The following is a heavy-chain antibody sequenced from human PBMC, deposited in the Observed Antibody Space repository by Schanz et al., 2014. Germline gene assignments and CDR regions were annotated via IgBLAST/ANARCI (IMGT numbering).Heavy chain of an antibody. D-gene: IGHD6-13*01. V-gene: IGHV3-11*05. J-gene: IGHJ4*01. CDR3: AREQIMAAAGVVDY. CDR2: ISGTTTYT. Sequence: HVQLLESGGGLVQPGGSLRLSCAASGFTFSDYYMSWIRQAPGKGLEWVSYISGTTTYTNYADSVKGRFTISRDNAKNSLYLQRNSLRDEDADEYDCAREQIMAAAGVVDYWGHGTLVTVSS. CDR1: GFTFSDYY.